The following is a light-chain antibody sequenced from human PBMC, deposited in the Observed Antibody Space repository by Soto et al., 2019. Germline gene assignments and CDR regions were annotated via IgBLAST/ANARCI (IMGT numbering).Light chain of an antibody. V-gene: IGLV1-44*01. CDR1: NSNLGSNT. CDR3: QSFDTSLNGLI. CDR2: GTS. Sequence: QSVLTQPSSASGTPGQTVTISCSGSNSNLGSNTANWLQQFPGTAPKVLIYGTSNRPSGVPDRFSGSKSGTSASLAITGLQAEDEADYYCQSFDTSLNGLIFGGGTKLTVL. J-gene: IGLJ2*01.